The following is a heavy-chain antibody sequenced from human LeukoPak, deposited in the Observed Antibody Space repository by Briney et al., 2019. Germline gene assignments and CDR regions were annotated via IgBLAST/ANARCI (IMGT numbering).Heavy chain of an antibody. CDR3: ARGNSRYYGSGSPYYYYYYMDV. CDR2: IIPIFGTA. J-gene: IGHJ6*03. D-gene: IGHD3-10*01. CDR1: GGTFSSYA. Sequence: SVKVSCKASGGTFSSYAISWVRQAPGQGLEWMGGIIPIFGTANYAQKFQGRVTITADESTSTAYMELSSLRSEDTAVYYCARGNSRYYGSGSPYYYYYYMDVWGKGPRSPSP. V-gene: IGHV1-69*13.